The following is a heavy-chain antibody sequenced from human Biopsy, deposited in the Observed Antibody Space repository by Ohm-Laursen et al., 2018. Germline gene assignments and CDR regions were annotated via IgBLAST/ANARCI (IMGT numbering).Heavy chain of an antibody. J-gene: IGHJ4*02. V-gene: IGHV4-61*01. CDR3: ARGMRSSGWPYFDS. Sequence: SETLSRTCTVSGDSLSCGPDNCSWIRQPPGQGLEYLGVIYSGGNTNYNPSLQNRVTMSVDMPKNQFSLKLSSVTAAGTAIYYCARGMRSSGWPYFDSWGQGTLVTVSS. CDR2: IYSGGNT. D-gene: IGHD6-19*01. CDR1: GDSLSCGPDN.